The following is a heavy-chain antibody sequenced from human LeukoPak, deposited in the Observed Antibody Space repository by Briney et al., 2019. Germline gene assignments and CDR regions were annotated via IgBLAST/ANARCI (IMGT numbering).Heavy chain of an antibody. CDR3: AREGYYDSSGSFDY. J-gene: IGHJ4*02. V-gene: IGHV4-59*01. CDR2: IYYSGST. CDR1: GGSISGYY. Sequence: KASETLSLTCTVSGGSISGYYWSWIRQPPGRGLEWIGYIYYSGSTNYNPSLKSRVTISVDTSKNQFSLKLSSVTAADTAVYYCAREGYYDSSGSFDYWGQGTLVTVSS. D-gene: IGHD3-22*01.